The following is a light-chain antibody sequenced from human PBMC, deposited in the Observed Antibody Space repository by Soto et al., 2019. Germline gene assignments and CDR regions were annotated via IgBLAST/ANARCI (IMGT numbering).Light chain of an antibody. V-gene: IGLV2-11*01. CDR3: CSYAGSYSNYV. CDR1: SSDVGGYNY. Sequence: QSALTQPRSVSGSPGQSVTISCTGTSSDVGGYNYVSWYQQHPGKAPKLMIYDVSKRPSGVPDRFSGSKSGNTASLTISGLQAEDEADYYCCSYAGSYSNYVFGTGTKVT. J-gene: IGLJ1*01. CDR2: DVS.